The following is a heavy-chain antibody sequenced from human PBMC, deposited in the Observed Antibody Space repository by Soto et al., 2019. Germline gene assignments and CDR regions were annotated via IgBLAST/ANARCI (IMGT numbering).Heavy chain of an antibody. CDR3: ARGDNLWTTFDY. CDR1: GGSISSGGYY. Sequence: TLSLTCTVSGGSISSGGYYWSWIRQHPGKGLEWIGYIYYSGSTYYNPSLKSRVTISVDTSKNQFSLKLSSVTAADTAVYYCARGDNLWTTFDYWGQGTLVTVSS. CDR2: IYYSGST. V-gene: IGHV4-31*03. D-gene: IGHD3-10*01. J-gene: IGHJ4*02.